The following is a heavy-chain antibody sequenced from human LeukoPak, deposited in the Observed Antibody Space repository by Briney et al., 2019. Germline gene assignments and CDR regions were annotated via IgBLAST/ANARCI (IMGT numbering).Heavy chain of an antibody. J-gene: IGHJ6*02. CDR2: INPSGGST. Sequence: WASVKVSCKASGYTFTSYYMHWVRQAPGQGLEWMGIINPSGGSTSYAQKFQGRVTMTRDTSTSTVYMELSSLRSEDTAVYYCARAQGRPDPIYYYYYGMDVWGQGTTVTVSS. CDR3: ARAQGRPDPIYYYYYGMDV. CDR1: GYTFTSYY. D-gene: IGHD2-2*01. V-gene: IGHV1-46*01.